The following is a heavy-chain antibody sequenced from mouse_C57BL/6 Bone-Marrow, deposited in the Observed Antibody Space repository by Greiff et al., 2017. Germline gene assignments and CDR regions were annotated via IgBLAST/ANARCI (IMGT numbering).Heavy chain of an antibody. CDR1: GFTFSSYA. D-gene: IGHD2-3*01. J-gene: IGHJ3*01. CDR3: ASDGGWAY. CDR2: ISDGGSYT. V-gene: IGHV5-4*01. Sequence: EVHLVESGGGLVKPGGSLKLSCAASGFTFSSYAMSWVRQTPEKRLEWVATISDGGSYTYYPDNVKGRFTISRDNAKNNLYLQMSHLKSEDTAMYYCASDGGWAYWGQGTLVTVSA.